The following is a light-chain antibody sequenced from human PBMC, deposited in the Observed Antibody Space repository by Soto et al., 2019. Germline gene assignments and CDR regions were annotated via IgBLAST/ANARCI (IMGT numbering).Light chain of an antibody. Sequence: EIVLTHSPGTLSLSPCERATLSFSASQSVRNSLLAWYQQKPGQPPRLLIYDASTRATATPERFSGSGSGTDFTLTISRLEPEDFAVYYCHQYDSIVQTFGQGTKVDI. CDR1: QSVRNSL. CDR3: HQYDSIVQT. V-gene: IGKV3-20*01. J-gene: IGKJ1*01. CDR2: DAS.